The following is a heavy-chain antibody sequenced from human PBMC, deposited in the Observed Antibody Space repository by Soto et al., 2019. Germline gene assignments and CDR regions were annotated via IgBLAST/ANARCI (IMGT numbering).Heavy chain of an antibody. CDR3: ARGGWRRSTVSANWFDP. Sequence: SETLSLTCAVYGGSFSGYYWSWIRQPPGKGLEWIGEINHSGSTNYNPSLKSRVTISVDTSKNQFSLKLSSVTAADTAVYYCARGGWRRSTVSANWFDPWGQGTLVTVSS. D-gene: IGHD4-17*01. CDR1: GGSFSGYY. CDR2: INHSGST. J-gene: IGHJ5*02. V-gene: IGHV4-34*01.